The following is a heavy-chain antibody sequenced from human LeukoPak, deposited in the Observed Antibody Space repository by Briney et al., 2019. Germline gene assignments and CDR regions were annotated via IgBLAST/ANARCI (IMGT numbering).Heavy chain of an antibody. CDR2: IYYTGST. CDR3: ARSANLFDY. CDR1: GSAISTYY. D-gene: IGHD4/OR15-4a*01. Sequence: SETLALTCAVSGSAISTYYWSWIRQPPGKGLEWIGYIYYTGSTNYNPSLKSRVTISVDTSKNHSSLKLRSLTAADTAVYYCARSANLFDYWGQGTLVAVSS. J-gene: IGHJ4*02. V-gene: IGHV4-59*01.